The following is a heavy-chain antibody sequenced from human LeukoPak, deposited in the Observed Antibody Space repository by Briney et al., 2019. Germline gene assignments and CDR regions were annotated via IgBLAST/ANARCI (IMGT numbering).Heavy chain of an antibody. Sequence: SETLSLTCAVYGGSFRGYYWSWIRQPPGKGLEWIGEINHSGSTNYNPSLKSRVTISVDTSKNQFSLKLSSVTAVGTAVYYCARGGGSSWYYYYYMDVWGKGTTVTVSS. CDR3: ARGGGSSWYYYYYMDV. CDR2: INHSGST. J-gene: IGHJ6*03. V-gene: IGHV4-34*01. D-gene: IGHD6-13*01. CDR1: GGSFRGYY.